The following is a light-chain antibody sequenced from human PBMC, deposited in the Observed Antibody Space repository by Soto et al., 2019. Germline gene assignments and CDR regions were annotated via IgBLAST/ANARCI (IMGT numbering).Light chain of an antibody. V-gene: IGKV3-20*01. Sequence: EIVLTQSPGTLSLSPGERATLSCRASQSVSSSYLAWYQQKPGQAPRLLIYGASSRATGIPDRFSGSGSGTDFTLTISRLEPEDFAVYYCQQYGSSSLSTCGKGTKVEIK. CDR1: QSVSSSY. J-gene: IGKJ1*01. CDR2: GAS. CDR3: QQYGSSSLST.